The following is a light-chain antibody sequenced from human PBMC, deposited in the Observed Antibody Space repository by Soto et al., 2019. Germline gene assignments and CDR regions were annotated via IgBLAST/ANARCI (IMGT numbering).Light chain of an antibody. J-gene: IGKJ3*01. Sequence: EIVMTQSPATLFVSPGERATLSCRASQTVSDDLAWYPQKPGQAPRLLIYGASTRATDIPARFSGGGSGTEFTLTISSLQSEDSAIYYCQQYHDWPPITFGPGTNVNI. CDR1: QTVSDD. CDR2: GAS. CDR3: QQYHDWPPIT. V-gene: IGKV3-15*01.